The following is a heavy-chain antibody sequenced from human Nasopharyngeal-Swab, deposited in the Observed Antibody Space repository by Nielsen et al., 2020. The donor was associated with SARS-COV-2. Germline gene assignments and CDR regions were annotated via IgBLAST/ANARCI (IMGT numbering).Heavy chain of an antibody. CDR3: ARGGSWFDS. Sequence: GESLKISCAASGFTFSPYTMTWVRQAPGKGLEWVANIKQDGSEQKYVDSVKGRFTISRDNAKNSLFLQMNSLRGDDTAIYYCARGGSWFDSWGPGTLVTVSS. CDR1: GFTFSPYT. J-gene: IGHJ5*01. V-gene: IGHV3-7*03. CDR2: IKQDGSEQ. D-gene: IGHD1-26*01.